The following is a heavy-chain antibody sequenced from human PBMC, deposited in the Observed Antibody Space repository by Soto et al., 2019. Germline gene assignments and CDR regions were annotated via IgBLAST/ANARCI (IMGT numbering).Heavy chain of an antibody. J-gene: IGHJ6*03. V-gene: IGHV3-33*01. D-gene: IGHD2-2*01. Sequence: GGSLRLSCAASGFAFSSYGIHWVRQAPGKGLEWVAVIWFDGSNKYYGDSVKGRFTISRDNSKNTVYLQMNSLRAEDTAVYYCAREWVYCSSTSCYRKSYYYMEVWGKGTRVTVSS. CDR2: IWFDGSNK. CDR1: GFAFSSYG. CDR3: AREWVYCSSTSCYRKSYYYMEV.